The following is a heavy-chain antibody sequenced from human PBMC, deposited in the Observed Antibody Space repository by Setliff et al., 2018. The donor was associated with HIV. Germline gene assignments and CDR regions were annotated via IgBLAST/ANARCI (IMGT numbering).Heavy chain of an antibody. V-gene: IGHV1-18*01. CDR3: ARDVWAAAGDTFDY. D-gene: IGHD6-13*01. Sequence: ASVKVSCKASGYTFTSYGMSWVRQAPGQGLEWMGWIGAYNGNTHYAQKLQGRVTMTTDTSTSTAYMELRSLRSDDTAVYYCARDVWAAAGDTFDYWGQGTLVTVSS. J-gene: IGHJ4*02. CDR2: IGAYNGNT. CDR1: GYTFTSYG.